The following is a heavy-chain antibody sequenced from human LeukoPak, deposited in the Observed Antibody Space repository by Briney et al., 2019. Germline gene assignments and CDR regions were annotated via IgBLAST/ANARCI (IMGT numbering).Heavy chain of an antibody. CDR2: IRSDSSYI. J-gene: IGHJ4*02. CDR3: ARDGLLYFGELDF. CDR1: GFTFNNYS. D-gene: IGHD3-10*01. V-gene: IGHV3-21*01. Sequence: GGSLRLSCAASGFTFNNYSMNWVRQAPGKGLEWVSSIRSDSSYIYYADSEKGRFTISRDNAKSSLHLQMNSLRAEDTAVYYCARDGLLYFGELDFWGQGTLVTVSS.